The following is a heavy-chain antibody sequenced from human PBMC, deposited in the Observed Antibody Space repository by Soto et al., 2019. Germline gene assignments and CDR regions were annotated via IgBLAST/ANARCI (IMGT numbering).Heavy chain of an antibody. D-gene: IGHD3-9*01. CDR3: AREYYDVLTDYYRYYYIDV. J-gene: IGHJ6*03. CDR1: GFTFSDYY. Sequence: QVQLVESGGCLVQPGGSLRLSCTASGFTFSDYYMTWIRQAPGKGLESVSYISSSGTRMYYADSVKGRFTISRDNAKNSLYLQLNSLRAEDTAVYYCAREYYDVLTDYYRYYYIDVWGKGITVTVSS. CDR2: ISSSGTRM. V-gene: IGHV3-11*01.